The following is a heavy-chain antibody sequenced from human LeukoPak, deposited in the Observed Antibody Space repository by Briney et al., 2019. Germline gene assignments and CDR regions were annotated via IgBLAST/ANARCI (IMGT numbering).Heavy chain of an antibody. CDR3: AKGPGLGAGKRYLDL. CDR2: ISWNSGNM. J-gene: IGHJ2*01. V-gene: IGHV3-9*01. D-gene: IGHD6-13*01. Sequence: PGRSLRLSCAPYGFMFNDYALHWVRQASGKGLEWVSSISWNSGNMYYVDSVKGRFTISRDNAKNSLSLQMNSLKPEDTALYYCAKGPGLGAGKRYLDLWGRGTLVIVSS. CDR1: GFMFNDYA.